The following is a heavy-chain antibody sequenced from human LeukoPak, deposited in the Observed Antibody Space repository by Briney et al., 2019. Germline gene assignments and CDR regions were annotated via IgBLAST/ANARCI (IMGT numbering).Heavy chain of an antibody. J-gene: IGHJ3*02. Sequence: GGSLRLSCVVSGFPFSDYDMPWVRQGAGKGLEWVSAISIGGDTYYPGSVKGRFSISRENARNSFYLQMNNLRVGDTAIYYCARAHVGAGLAFGIWGQGTMVTVSS. D-gene: IGHD1-26*01. CDR3: ARAHVGAGLAFGI. CDR1: GFPFSDYD. V-gene: IGHV3-13*01. CDR2: ISIGGDT.